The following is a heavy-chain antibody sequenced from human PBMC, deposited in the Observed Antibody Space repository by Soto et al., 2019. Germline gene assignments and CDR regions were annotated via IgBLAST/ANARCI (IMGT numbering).Heavy chain of an antibody. J-gene: IGHJ4*02. CDR3: GRAAGELWLRQYYFEF. CDR1: GFTFSSYA. D-gene: IGHD6-19*01. Sequence: QVQLVESGGGVVQPGRSLRLSCAASGFTFSSYAMHWVRQAPGKGLEWVALISYDGSNKYYADSVMGRFTISRDNSKSTQFQQKNRLKAEDTAVYYGGRAAGELWLRQYYFEFWGQGTLVTVSS. CDR2: ISYDGSNK. V-gene: IGHV3-30-3*01.